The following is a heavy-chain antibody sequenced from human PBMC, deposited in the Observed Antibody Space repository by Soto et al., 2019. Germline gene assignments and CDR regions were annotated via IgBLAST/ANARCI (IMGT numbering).Heavy chain of an antibody. Sequence: EVQLLESGGGLVQPGGSLRLSCAASGFTFSSYAINWVRQAPGKGLEWFSTSSGSGGSTYYADSVKGRFTISRDNSKKTLYLQTNSLRAEHTAVYYCAKATYCSGGSCYPDFFDYWGQGTLVTVSS. CDR3: AKATYCSGGSCYPDFFDY. D-gene: IGHD2-15*01. CDR2: SSGSGGST. CDR1: GFTFSSYA. V-gene: IGHV3-23*01. J-gene: IGHJ4*02.